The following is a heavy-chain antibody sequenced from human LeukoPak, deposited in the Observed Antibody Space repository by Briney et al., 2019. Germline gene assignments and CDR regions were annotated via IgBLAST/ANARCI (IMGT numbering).Heavy chain of an antibody. CDR2: IYYSGST. J-gene: IGHJ4*02. CDR3: ASIAVAGDFDY. V-gene: IGHV4-59*01. D-gene: IGHD6-19*01. CDR1: GGSISSYY. Sequence: SETLSLTCTVSGGSISSYYWSWIRQPPGKGLEWIGYIYYSGSTNYNPSLKSRGTISVDTSKNQFSLKLSSVTAADTAVYYCASIAVAGDFDYWGQGTLVTVSS.